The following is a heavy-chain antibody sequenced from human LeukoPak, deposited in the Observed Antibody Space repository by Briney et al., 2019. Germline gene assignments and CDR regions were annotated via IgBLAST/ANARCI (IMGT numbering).Heavy chain of an antibody. CDR3: ARYSGSGYGMFYFDY. Sequence: SETLSLTCTVSGVSISSSDYFWSWIRQPAGKGLEWIGRMNIDGSTNYNPSLQSRVTSSLDTSKNQFSLKLSSVTAADTAVYYCARYSGSGYGMFYFDYWGQGTLVTVSS. CDR1: GVSISSSDYF. J-gene: IGHJ4*02. V-gene: IGHV4-61*02. CDR2: MNIDGST. D-gene: IGHD5-12*01.